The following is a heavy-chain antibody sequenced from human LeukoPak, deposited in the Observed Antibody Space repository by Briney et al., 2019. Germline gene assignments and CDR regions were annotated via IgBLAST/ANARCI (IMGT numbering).Heavy chain of an antibody. CDR2: IYSVGST. Sequence: PGGSLRLSRAASGSTVSRNYVSWVRQAPGTGVECVSVIYSVGSTYYADSVKGRFTISRDNSKNTLYLQMNSLRAEDTAVYYCARVAAMALFDYWGQGTLVTVSS. J-gene: IGHJ4*02. CDR1: GSTVSRNY. D-gene: IGHD5-18*01. CDR3: ARVAAMALFDY. V-gene: IGHV3-66*02.